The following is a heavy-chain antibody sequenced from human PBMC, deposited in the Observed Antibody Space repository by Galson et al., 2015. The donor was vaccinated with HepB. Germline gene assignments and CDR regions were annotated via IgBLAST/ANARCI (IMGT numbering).Heavy chain of an antibody. CDR3: VILEWLGELWY. D-gene: IGHD3-3*01. CDR1: GFTFSSYA. Sequence: SLRLSCAPSGFTFSSYAMSWVRQAPGKGLEWVSAISGSGGSTYYADSVKGRFTISRDNSKNTLYLQMNSLRAEDTAVYYCVILEWLGELWYWGQGTLVTVSS. V-gene: IGHV3-23*01. CDR2: ISGSGGST. J-gene: IGHJ4*02.